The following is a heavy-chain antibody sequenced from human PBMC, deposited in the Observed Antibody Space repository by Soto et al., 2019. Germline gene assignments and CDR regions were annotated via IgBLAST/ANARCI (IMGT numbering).Heavy chain of an antibody. D-gene: IGHD2-8*02. CDR1: GFTFSNYA. CDR2: ISYDGSNK. CDR3: AREDTGSFDY. Sequence: QVQLVESGGGVVQPGRSLRLSCAASGFTFSNYAMHWVRQAPGKGLEWVAVISYDGSNKYYADSVKGRFTMSRDNSKNTVSVQMNSLRAEDTAVYYCAREDTGSFDYWGQGTLVTVSS. V-gene: IGHV3-30-3*01. J-gene: IGHJ4*02.